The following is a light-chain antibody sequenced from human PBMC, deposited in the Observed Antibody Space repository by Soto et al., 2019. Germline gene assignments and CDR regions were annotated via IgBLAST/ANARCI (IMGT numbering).Light chain of an antibody. J-gene: IGKJ4*01. CDR3: QQRSNGLT. CDR1: QSVGTD. Sequence: TVLTQSPATLSLSPGERATLSCRASQSVGTDLAWFQQKSGQAPRLLIYAASNRAPGIPARFSGSGSGTEFTLTISSLEPEDFAVYYCQQRSNGLTFGGGTKVEIK. CDR2: AAS. V-gene: IGKV3-11*01.